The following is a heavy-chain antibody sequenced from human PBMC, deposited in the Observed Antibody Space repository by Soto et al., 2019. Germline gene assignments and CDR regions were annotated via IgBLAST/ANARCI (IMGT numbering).Heavy chain of an antibody. CDR3: YIDHFHFWCGYPPLDV. D-gene: IGHD3-3*02. Sequence: GESLKISCKGSGYSFTSYWISWVRQMPGKGLEWMGRIDPSDSYTNYSPSFQGHVTISADKSISTAYLQWSSLKASDTAMYYCYIDHFHFWCGYPPLDVWGQGTTVTVSS. CDR1: GYSFTSYW. CDR2: IDPSDSYT. J-gene: IGHJ6*02. V-gene: IGHV5-10-1*01.